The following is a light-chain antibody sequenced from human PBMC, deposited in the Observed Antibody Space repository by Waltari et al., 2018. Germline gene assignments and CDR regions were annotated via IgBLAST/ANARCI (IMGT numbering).Light chain of an antibody. CDR1: SRDVGNYNL. CDR2: EVN. J-gene: IGLJ2*01. Sequence: QSALTQPASVSGSPGQSITISCTGTSRDVGNYNLVPWYQKHPGKAPKLMIYEVNKRPSGASNRFAGSKSGNTASLTISGLQAEDEADYYCSSYAGSNTYMIFGGGTKLTVL. CDR3: SSYAGSNTYMI. V-gene: IGLV2-23*02.